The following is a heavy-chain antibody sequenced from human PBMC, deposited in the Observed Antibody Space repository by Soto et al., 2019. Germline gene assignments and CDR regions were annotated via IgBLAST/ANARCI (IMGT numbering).Heavy chain of an antibody. D-gene: IGHD4-17*01. Sequence: SETQSLTCNVSSGSISGYYWSWIRQPAGKGLEWIGRIYISGNTKYNPSLQNRVSMSLDSSKKQFSLSLRSVTAADTAVYYCARHYGDPPFFENWGQGTLVTVSS. V-gene: IGHV4-4*07. CDR3: ARHYGDPPFFEN. CDR1: SGSISGYY. J-gene: IGHJ4*02. CDR2: IYISGNT.